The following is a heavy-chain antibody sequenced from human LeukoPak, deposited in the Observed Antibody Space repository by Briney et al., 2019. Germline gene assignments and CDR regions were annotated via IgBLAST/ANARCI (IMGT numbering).Heavy chain of an antibody. J-gene: IGHJ4*02. D-gene: IGHD6-13*01. Sequence: GGSLRLSCAASGFTFSSYAMHWVRQAPGKGLEWVAFIHYDGSNNYYADSVKGRFTISRDNSKNTLYLQMNTLRADDTAVYYCAKDHGSSDWYYFDYWGQGTLVTASS. CDR1: GFTFSSYA. CDR3: AKDHGSSDWYYFDY. V-gene: IGHV3-30*02. CDR2: IHYDGSNN.